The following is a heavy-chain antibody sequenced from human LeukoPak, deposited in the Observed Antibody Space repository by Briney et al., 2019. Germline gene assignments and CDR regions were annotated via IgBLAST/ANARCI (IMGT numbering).Heavy chain of an antibody. J-gene: IGHJ4*02. D-gene: IGHD6-19*01. CDR3: ATTLTQWLLSN. Sequence: GGSLRLSRAASGFTFSSYWMHWVRQAPGKGLEWVANIKQDGSEKYYVDSVKGRFTISRDNPKNSLYLQMNSLRAEDTAVYYCATTLTQWLLSNWGQGTLVTVSS. CDR2: IKQDGSEK. CDR1: GFTFSSYW. V-gene: IGHV3-7*01.